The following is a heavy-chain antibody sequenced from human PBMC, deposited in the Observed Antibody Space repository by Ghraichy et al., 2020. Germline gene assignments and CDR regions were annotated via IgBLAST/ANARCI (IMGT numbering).Heavy chain of an antibody. Sequence: GGSLRLSCAASGFTFSSYAMSWVRQAPGKGLEWVSAISGSGGSTYYADFVKGRFTISRDNSKNTLYLQMNSLRAEDTAVYYCAKASRDGYNSYGKFDYWGQGTLVTVSS. V-gene: IGHV3-23*01. J-gene: IGHJ4*02. CDR1: GFTFSSYA. D-gene: IGHD5-24*01. CDR2: ISGSGGST. CDR3: AKASRDGYNSYGKFDY.